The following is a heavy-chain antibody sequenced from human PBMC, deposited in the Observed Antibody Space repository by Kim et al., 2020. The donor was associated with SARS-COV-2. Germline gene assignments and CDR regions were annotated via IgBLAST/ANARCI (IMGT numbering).Heavy chain of an antibody. Sequence: GGSLRLSCEVSGFTVSTYGMHWVRQAPGKGLEWVAVIWHDGSNKYYVDSVKGRFTISRDNSKNTMYLQMKSLRAEDTAVYYCAREREEFWSGRHFEYWGQGTLVTVSS. D-gene: IGHD3-3*01. V-gene: IGHV3-33*01. CDR1: GFTVSTYG. J-gene: IGHJ4*02. CDR3: AREREEFWSGRHFEY. CDR2: IWHDGSNK.